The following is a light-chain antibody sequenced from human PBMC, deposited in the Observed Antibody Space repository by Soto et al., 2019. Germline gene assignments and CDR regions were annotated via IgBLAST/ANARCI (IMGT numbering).Light chain of an antibody. V-gene: IGKV3-20*01. CDR1: QTVSSSY. J-gene: IGKJ2*01. Sequence: EIVLTQSPGTLSLSPGERATLSCRASQTVSSSYLAWYQQKPGQAPRLLIYGASTMATGIPGRFSGSASGTDFTLTISRLEPEDFAVYYCQQYGSSPMYTFGQGTNLEIK. CDR3: QQYGSSPMYT. CDR2: GAS.